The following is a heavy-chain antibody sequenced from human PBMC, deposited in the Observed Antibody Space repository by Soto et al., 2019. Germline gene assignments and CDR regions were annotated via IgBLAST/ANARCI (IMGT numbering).Heavy chain of an antibody. V-gene: IGHV4-4*09. CDR1: GGSISPYY. CDR3: ARQIGDDPFDV. D-gene: IGHD3-3*01. J-gene: IGHJ3*01. Sequence: PSETLSLTCTVSGGSISPYYWNWIRQSPGKGLEWIGYIYRTGSTHYNPSLNSRVAISLDTSRNKFSLKLHSVTSPDTAVYFCARQIGDDPFDVWGQGTMVTVSS. CDR2: IYRTGST.